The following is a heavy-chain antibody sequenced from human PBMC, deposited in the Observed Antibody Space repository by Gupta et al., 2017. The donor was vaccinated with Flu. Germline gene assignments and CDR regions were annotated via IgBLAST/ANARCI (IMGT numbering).Heavy chain of an antibody. V-gene: IGHV3-30*18. CDR3: TKGAHHFESGAISFWFN. CDR1: GSSFYNYD. Sequence: QVQLVESGGGVVPPGRSLRLSCAASGSSFYNYDMPWVRQAPGKGLEWVAVISHDRSTKYYAESVKGRFTISRDNSKNTMYLQMNSLRAEDTALYYCTKGAHHFESGAISFWFNWGQGTLVTVSS. D-gene: IGHD2-15*01. CDR2: ISHDRSTK. J-gene: IGHJ4*02.